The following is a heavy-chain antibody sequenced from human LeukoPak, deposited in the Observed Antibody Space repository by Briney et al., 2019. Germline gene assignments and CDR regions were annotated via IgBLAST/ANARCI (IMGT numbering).Heavy chain of an antibody. J-gene: IGHJ4*02. Sequence: GSLRLSCAASGFTFSASWMTWVRQAPGKGPEWVANIKKDGSEKYYVDSVKGRFTISRDNAERSLFLQMNSLTVEDTAVYYCAKGGSTSSWFWVDWGQGTLVTVSS. CDR3: AKGGSTSSWFWVD. D-gene: IGHD6-13*01. CDR2: IKKDGSEK. V-gene: IGHV3-7*01. CDR1: GFTFSASW.